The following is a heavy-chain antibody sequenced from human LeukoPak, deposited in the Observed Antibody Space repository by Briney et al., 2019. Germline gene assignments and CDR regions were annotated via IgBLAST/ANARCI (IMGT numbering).Heavy chain of an antibody. J-gene: IGHJ5*02. D-gene: IGHD2-2*01. CDR3: ARGRGVVVPADDWFDP. CDR1: GYTFTSYD. Sequence: GASVKVSCKASGYTFTSYDINWVRQATGQGLEWMGWMNPNSGNTGYAQKFQGRVTITRNTSISTAYMELSSLRSEDTAVYYCARGRGVVVPADDWFDPWGQGTLVTVSS. CDR2: MNPNSGNT. V-gene: IGHV1-8*03.